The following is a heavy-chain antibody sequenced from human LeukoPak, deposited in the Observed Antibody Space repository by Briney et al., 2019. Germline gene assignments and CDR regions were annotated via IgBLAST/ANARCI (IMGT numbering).Heavy chain of an antibody. CDR3: SLAGDSSGWSDY. V-gene: IGHV1-3*01. CDR2: INAGNGNT. D-gene: IGHD6-19*01. Sequence: GGSLRLSCAASGFTFSSYAMHWVRQAPGQRLEWMGWINAGNGNTKYSQKFQGRVTITRDTSASTAYMELSSLRSEDTAVYYCSLAGDSSGWSDYWGQGTLVTVSS. CDR1: GFTFSSYA. J-gene: IGHJ4*02.